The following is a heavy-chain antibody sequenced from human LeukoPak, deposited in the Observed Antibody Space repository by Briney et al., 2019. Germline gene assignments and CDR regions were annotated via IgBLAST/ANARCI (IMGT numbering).Heavy chain of an antibody. J-gene: IGHJ6*03. D-gene: IGHD3-9*01. CDR1: GFTFSSYS. CDR3: ARDPPILTGPYYYYIDV. CDR2: ISTSSIYI. Sequence: GGSLRLSCAASGFTFSSYSMNWVRQVPGKGLEWVSSISTSSIYIYYADSVKGRFTISRDNAKKSLYLHMNSLRAEDTAVYYCARDPPILTGPYYYYIDVWGKGTTVTISS. V-gene: IGHV3-21*01.